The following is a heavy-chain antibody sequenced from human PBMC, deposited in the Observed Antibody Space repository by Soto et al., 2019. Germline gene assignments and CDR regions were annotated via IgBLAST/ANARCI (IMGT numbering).Heavy chain of an antibody. CDR3: ARTVLGPDILADQFVDYYYYMDV. J-gene: IGHJ6*03. CDR1: GGSFSGYY. V-gene: IGHV4-34*01. CDR2: INHSGST. D-gene: IGHD3-9*01. Sequence: SETLSLTCAVYGGSFSGYYWSWIRQPPGKGLEWIGEINHSGSTNYNPSLKSRVTISVDTSKNQFSLQLSSVTAADTAIYYCARTVLGPDILADQFVDYYYYMDVWGQGTTVTVSS.